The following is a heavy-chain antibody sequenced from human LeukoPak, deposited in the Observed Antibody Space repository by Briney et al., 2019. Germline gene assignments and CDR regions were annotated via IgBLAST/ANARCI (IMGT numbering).Heavy chain of an antibody. V-gene: IGHV3-48*03. Sequence: GGSLRLSCAASGFTFSSYEMNWVRQAPGKGLEWVSYISSSGTTIYYADSVKGRFTISRDNAKNSLYLQMNSLRAEDTALYYCARDWDWNNVSGAFDTWGQGTMVTVSS. CDR1: GFTFSSYE. D-gene: IGHD1/OR15-1a*01. CDR3: ARDWDWNNVSGAFDT. J-gene: IGHJ3*02. CDR2: ISSSGTTI.